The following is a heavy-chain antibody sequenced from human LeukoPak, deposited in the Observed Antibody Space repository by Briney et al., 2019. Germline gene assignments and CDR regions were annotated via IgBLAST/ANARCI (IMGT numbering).Heavy chain of an antibody. Sequence: PGGSLRLSCAASGFIFSRYGMHWVRQAPGKGLEWVAVIWYDGNNKYYADSVKGRFTISRDNSKNTLYLQMNSLRAEDTAVYYCAKEGDNYGDYVGAFDIWGQGTMVTVSS. CDR1: GFIFSRYG. D-gene: IGHD4-17*01. CDR3: AKEGDNYGDYVGAFDI. J-gene: IGHJ3*02. V-gene: IGHV3-33*06. CDR2: IWYDGNNK.